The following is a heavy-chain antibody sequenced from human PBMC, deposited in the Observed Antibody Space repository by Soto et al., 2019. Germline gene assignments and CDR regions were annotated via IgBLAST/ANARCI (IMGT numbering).Heavy chain of an antibody. CDR3: ARGMESQYYYYGMDV. CDR1: GFTFSSYA. D-gene: IGHD3-3*01. CDR2: ISYDGSNK. Sequence: VQLVESGGGVVQPGRSLRLSCAASGFTFSSYAMHWVRQAPGKGLEWVAVISYDGSNKYYADSVKGRFTISRDNSKNTLYLQMNSLRAEDTAVYYCARGMESQYYYYGMDVWGQGTTVTVSS. V-gene: IGHV3-30-3*01. J-gene: IGHJ6*02.